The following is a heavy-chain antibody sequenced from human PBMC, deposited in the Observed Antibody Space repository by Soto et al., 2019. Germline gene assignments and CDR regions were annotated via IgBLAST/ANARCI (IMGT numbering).Heavy chain of an antibody. CDR1: GGTFSSYA. V-gene: IGHV1-69*13. D-gene: IGHD3-9*01. Sequence: GASVKVSCKASGGTFSSYAISWVRQAPGQGLEWMGGIIPIFGTANYAQKFQGRVTITADESTSPAYMELSSLRSEDTAVYYCAGEELRYFDWLFARAGMDVWGQGTTVTVSS. CDR3: AGEELRYFDWLFARAGMDV. J-gene: IGHJ6*02. CDR2: IIPIFGTA.